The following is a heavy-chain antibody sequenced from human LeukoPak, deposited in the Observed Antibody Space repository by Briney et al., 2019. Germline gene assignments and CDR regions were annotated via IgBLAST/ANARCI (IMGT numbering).Heavy chain of an antibody. J-gene: IGHJ4*02. CDR3: AKAFTFGGVIAPFDY. D-gene: IGHD3-16*02. CDR1: GFTFDDYA. V-gene: IGHV3-9*01. Sequence: GGSLRLSCAASGFTFDDYAMHWVRQAPGKGLEWVSGISWNSGSIGYADSVKGRFIISRDNAKNSLYLQMNSLRAEDTALYYCAKAFTFGGVIAPFDYWGQGTLVTVSS. CDR2: ISWNSGSI.